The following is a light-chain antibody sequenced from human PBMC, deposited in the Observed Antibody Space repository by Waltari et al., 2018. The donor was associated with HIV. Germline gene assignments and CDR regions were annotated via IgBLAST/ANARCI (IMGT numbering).Light chain of an antibody. V-gene: IGLV2-14*01. J-gene: IGLJ1*01. CDR1: SSDIGSYNY. CDR3: SSYTSNSSPFV. Sequence: QSALTQPASVSGSHGQSITVSCTGTSSDIGSYNYVSWYQQHPGKAPKLIIYQVTNRPSGVSNRFSGSKSGNTASLTISGLQTEDEADYYCSSYTSNSSPFVFGTGTKVTVL. CDR2: QVT.